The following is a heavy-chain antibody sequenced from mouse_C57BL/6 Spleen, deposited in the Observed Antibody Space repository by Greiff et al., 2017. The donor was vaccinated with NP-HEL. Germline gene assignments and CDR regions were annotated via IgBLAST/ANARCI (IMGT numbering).Heavy chain of an antibody. CDR3: ARNLGGIYYAMDY. CDR2: IWSGGST. CDR1: GFSLTSYG. Sequence: VQLQQSGPGLVQPSQSLSITCTVSGFSLTSYGVHWVRQSPGKGLEWLGVIWSGGSTDYNEAFIPRLSMSIDKSKSQVFFKMNSLQADDTAIYYCARNLGGIYYAMDYWGQGTSVTVSS. V-gene: IGHV2-2*01. J-gene: IGHJ4*01.